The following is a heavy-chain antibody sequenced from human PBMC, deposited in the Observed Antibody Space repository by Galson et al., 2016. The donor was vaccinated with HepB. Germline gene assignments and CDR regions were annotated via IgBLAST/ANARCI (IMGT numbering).Heavy chain of an antibody. Sequence: SLRLSCAASGFTFSSYAMSWARQAPGKGLEWVSNISGSGGSTYSADSVKGRFTISRDNSKNILYLQMNSLRGENTAVYYCAKDVYYDFWGGYRADAFDIWGQGTMVTVSS. CDR2: ISGSGGST. D-gene: IGHD3-3*01. CDR1: GFTFSSYA. V-gene: IGHV3-23*01. J-gene: IGHJ3*02. CDR3: AKDVYYDFWGGYRADAFDI.